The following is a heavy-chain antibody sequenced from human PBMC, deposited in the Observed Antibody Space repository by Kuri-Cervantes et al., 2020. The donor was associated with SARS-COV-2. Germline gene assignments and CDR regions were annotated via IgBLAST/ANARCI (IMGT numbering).Heavy chain of an antibody. CDR2: ISHDGKNK. V-gene: IGHV3-30*18. J-gene: IGHJ3*02. CDR3: AKVGSTMVRGVIMRGADAFDI. Sequence: GESLKISCAASGFNFSRTDMHWVRQAPGKGLEWVAVISHDGKNKKCIASGKGRFTISRDNSQNTLYLHMKSLRAEDTAVYYCAKVGSTMVRGVIMRGADAFDIWGQGTMVTVSS. D-gene: IGHD3-10*01. CDR1: GFNFSRTD.